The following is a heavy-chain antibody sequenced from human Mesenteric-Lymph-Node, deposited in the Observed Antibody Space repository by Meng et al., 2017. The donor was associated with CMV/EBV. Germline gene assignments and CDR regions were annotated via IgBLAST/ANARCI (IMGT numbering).Heavy chain of an antibody. CDR1: GFTFSDYY. CDR3: AREFGP. J-gene: IGHJ5*02. V-gene: IGHV3-11*01. Sequence: GESLKISCVASGFTFSDYYMTWNRQAPGKGLEWVSYIGRTGNDIHYADSVKGRFTISRDNSKNLLYLEMNSLRVDDTAVYYCAREFGPWGQGTLVTVSS. CDR2: IGRTGNDI.